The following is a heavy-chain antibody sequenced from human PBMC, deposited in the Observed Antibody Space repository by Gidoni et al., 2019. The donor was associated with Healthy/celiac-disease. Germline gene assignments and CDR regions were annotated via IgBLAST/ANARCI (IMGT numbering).Heavy chain of an antibody. V-gene: IGHV3-23*01. CDR3: AKDRMLHPYYMDV. J-gene: IGHJ6*03. CDR2: ISGSGGST. Sequence: EVQLLESGGGLVQPGGSLRLSCPASGFTFSSYAMSWVRQAPGKGLEWVSAISGSGGSTYYADSVKGRFTISRDNSKNTLYLQMNSLRAEDTAVYYCAKDRMLHPYYMDVWGKGTTVTVSS. D-gene: IGHD3-16*01. CDR1: GFTFSSYA.